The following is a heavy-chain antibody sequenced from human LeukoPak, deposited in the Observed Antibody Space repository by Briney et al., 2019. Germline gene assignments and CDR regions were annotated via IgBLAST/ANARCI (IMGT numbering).Heavy chain of an antibody. D-gene: IGHD3-10*01. J-gene: IGHJ4*02. V-gene: IGHV3-48*01. CDR2: ISSSSSTT. CDR1: GFTFSSYS. Sequence: PGGSLRLSCAASGFTFSSYSMNWVRQAPGKGLEWVSYISSSSSTTYYADSVKGRFTVSRDNAKNSLYLQMNSLRAEDTAVYYCARDPRITMVRGVRGFDYRGQGTLVTVSS. CDR3: ARDPRITMVRGVRGFDY.